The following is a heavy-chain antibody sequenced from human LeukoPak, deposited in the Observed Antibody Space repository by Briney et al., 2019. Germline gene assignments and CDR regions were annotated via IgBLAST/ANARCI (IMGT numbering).Heavy chain of an antibody. J-gene: IGHJ4*02. CDR1: GFTFSNYW. CDR2: INNDGSNA. D-gene: IGHD4-23*01. V-gene: IGHV3-74*03. Sequence: GGSLRLSCAASGFTFSNYWMHWVRQAPGKGLIWVSRINNDGSNAAYADSVKGRFTISRDNAKNTLYLQMNSLRAEDTAVYYCAMTAVGFDYWGQGALVTVSS. CDR3: AMTAVGFDY.